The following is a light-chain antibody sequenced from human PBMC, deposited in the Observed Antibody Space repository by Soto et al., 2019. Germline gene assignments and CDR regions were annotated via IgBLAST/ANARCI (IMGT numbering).Light chain of an antibody. Sequence: QSVLTQPPSASGTPGQRVTISCSGSNSNIGGNSVNWYQQLPGTAPKLLIYTNDQRPSGVPDRFSGSKFGTSASLAISGLQSDGEAVYHCATWDDSPNAGVFGAGTKDTVL. CDR1: NSNIGGNS. V-gene: IGLV1-44*01. J-gene: IGLJ1*01. CDR3: ATWDDSPNAGV. CDR2: TND.